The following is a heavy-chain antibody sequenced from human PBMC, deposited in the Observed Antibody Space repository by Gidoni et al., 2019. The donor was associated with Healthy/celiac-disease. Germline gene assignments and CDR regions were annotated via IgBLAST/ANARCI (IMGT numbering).Heavy chain of an antibody. CDR2: IYHSGST. CDR1: GYSISSGYY. J-gene: IGHJ4*02. V-gene: IGHV4-38-2*02. CDR3: ASAMATGLEY. Sequence: QVQLQESGPGMVKPSETLSLPCTVSGYSISSGYYWGWIRQPPGKGLEWIGSIYHSGSTYYNPSLKSRVTISVDTSKNQFSLKLSSVTAADTAVYYCASAMATGLEYWGQGTLVTVSS. D-gene: IGHD5-18*01.